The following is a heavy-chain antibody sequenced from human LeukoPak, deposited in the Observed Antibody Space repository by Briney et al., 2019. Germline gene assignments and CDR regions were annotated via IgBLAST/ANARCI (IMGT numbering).Heavy chain of an antibody. CDR2: IANGRT. CDR3: ARDKAHSYGYYFDP. D-gene: IGHD3-10*01. J-gene: IGHJ4*02. CDR1: GDAISTYY. Sequence: SETLSLTCTVSGDAISTYYWNWVRQTPGKGLEWVGHIANGRTDYNPSPKSRAIISVDTSKNQISLRLTSVTAADTAVYYCARDKAHSYGYYFDPWGQGTQVLVSS. V-gene: IGHV4-4*08.